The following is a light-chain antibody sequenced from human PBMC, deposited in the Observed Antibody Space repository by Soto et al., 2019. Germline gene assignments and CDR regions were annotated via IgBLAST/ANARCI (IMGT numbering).Light chain of an antibody. J-gene: IGLJ2*01. CDR2: DVS. Sequence: QSALTQPASVSGSPGQSITISCTGTSSEVGGYNYVSWYQQHPGKAPKLMIYDVSNRPSGVSNRFSGSKSGNTASLTISGLQAEDEADYYCSSYTSSIVVFGGGTKLTVL. CDR1: SSEVGGYNY. V-gene: IGLV2-14*01. CDR3: SSYTSSIVV.